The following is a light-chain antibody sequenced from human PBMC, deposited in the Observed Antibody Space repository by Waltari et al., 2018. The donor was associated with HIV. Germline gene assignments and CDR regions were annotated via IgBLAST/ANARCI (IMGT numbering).Light chain of an antibody. V-gene: IGLV2-8*01. CDR1: SSDIGAYDF. J-gene: IGLJ2*01. CDR2: EVT. Sequence: QSALTQPPSASGSLGQSVTISCTGSSSDIGAYDFVSWFQQPPHSAPKLLLYEVTRRPATVSDRFSGSRSGNTAFLTVAGLQPDDEATYFCSSYGDSLKVLFGGATNVTVL. CDR3: SSYGDSLKVL.